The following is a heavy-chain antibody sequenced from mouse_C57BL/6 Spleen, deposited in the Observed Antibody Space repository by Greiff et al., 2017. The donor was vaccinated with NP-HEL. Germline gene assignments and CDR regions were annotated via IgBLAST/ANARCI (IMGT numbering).Heavy chain of an antibody. J-gene: IGHJ4*01. CDR1: GYTFTDYY. CDR3: AITTVVAPYAMDY. CDR2: INPNNGGT. V-gene: IGHV1-26*01. D-gene: IGHD1-1*01. Sequence: VQLQQSGPELVKPGASVKISCKASGYTFTDYYMNWVKQSHGKSLEWIGDINPNNGGTSYNQKFKGKATLTVDKSSSTAYMQLSSLTSEDSAVYYCAITTVVAPYAMDYWGQGTSVTVSS.